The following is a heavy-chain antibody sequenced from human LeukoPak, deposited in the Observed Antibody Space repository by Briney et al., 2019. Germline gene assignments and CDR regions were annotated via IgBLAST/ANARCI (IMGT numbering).Heavy chain of an antibody. D-gene: IGHD2-15*01. CDR2: INPNSGGT. CDR3: ARDTGYCSGGSCFTLWFDP. J-gene: IGHJ5*02. V-gene: IGHV1-2*02. Sequence: ASVKVSCKASGYTFTGYFMHWVRQAPGQGLEWMGWINPNSGGTSYLQNFQGRVTMTRDTSISTAYMELSRLRSDDTAVYYCARDTGYCSGGSCFTLWFDPWGQGTLVTVSS. CDR1: GYTFTGYF.